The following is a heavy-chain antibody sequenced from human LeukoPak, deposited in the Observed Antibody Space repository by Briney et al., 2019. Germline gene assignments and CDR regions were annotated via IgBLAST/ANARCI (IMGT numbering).Heavy chain of an antibody. CDR2: SDPNSGAT. CDR3: ARAKPYDNNGYSPELRY. D-gene: IGHD3-22*01. CDR1: GYTFTSYY. V-gene: IGHV1-2*02. Sequence: ASVKVSCKTSGYTFTSYYIHWLRRAPGQGFEWLGWSDPNSGATKYEHFQGRVTMTWDTSIDTAYMELTRLTSDDTAVYYCARAKPYDNNGYSPELRYWGQGTLVTVS. J-gene: IGHJ4*02.